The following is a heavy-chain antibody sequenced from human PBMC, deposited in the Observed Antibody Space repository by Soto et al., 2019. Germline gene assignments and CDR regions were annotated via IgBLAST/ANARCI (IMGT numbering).Heavy chain of an antibody. Sequence: GGSLRLSCTGAGFSFSSYAMSWVRQAPGKGLEWVSGISGSGSSTYYGDSVRGRFTISRDNSKTTLYLQMDSLRAEDKGVYFCARGSGADFYGAGRSICPDYLGQGTLVTVSS. CDR2: ISGSGSST. CDR1: GFSFSSYA. J-gene: IGHJ4*02. CDR3: ARGSGADFYGAGRSICPDY. V-gene: IGHV3-23*01. D-gene: IGHD3-10*01.